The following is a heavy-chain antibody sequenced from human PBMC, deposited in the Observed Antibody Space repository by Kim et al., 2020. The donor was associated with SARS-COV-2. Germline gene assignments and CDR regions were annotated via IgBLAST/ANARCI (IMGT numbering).Heavy chain of an antibody. CDR1: GFTFSSYA. V-gene: IGHV3-23*01. CDR2: ISGSGGST. D-gene: IGHD6-19*01. CDR3: AKDRVAVAGRGNYYYYYGMDV. Sequence: GGSLRLSCAASGFTFSSYAMSWVRQAPGKGLEWVSAISGSGGSTYYADSVKGRFTISRDNSKNTLYLQMNSLRAEDTAVYYCAKDRVAVAGRGNYYYYYGMDVWGQGTTVTVSS. J-gene: IGHJ6*02.